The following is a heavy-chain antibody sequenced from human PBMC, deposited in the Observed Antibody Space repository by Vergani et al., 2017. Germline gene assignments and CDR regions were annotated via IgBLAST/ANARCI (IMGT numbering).Heavy chain of an antibody. CDR3: ARDNHDYYYDYMDV. Sequence: QVQLQQWGAGLLKPSETLSLTCAVYGGSFSGYYWGWIRQPPGKGLEWIGSIYYSGSTYYNPSLKSRVTISVDTSKNQFSLKLSSVTAADTAVYYCARDNHDYYYDYMDVWGKGTTVTVSS. CDR2: IYYSGST. J-gene: IGHJ6*03. V-gene: IGHV4-34*01. CDR1: GGSFSGYY.